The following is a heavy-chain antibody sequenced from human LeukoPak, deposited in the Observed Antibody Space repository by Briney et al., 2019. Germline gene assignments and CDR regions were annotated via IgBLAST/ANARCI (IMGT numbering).Heavy chain of an antibody. V-gene: IGHV3-7*05. CDR1: EFTFSNYW. CDR2: INQDGGEK. J-gene: IGHJ4*02. CDR3: ARDLLGGNNQLLSY. Sequence: PGGSLRLSCAASEFTFSNYWMSWVRRAPGKGLEWVANINQDGGEKNYVDSVKGRFTISRDNAKSSLYLQMDSLRAEDTAVYYCARDLLGGNNQLLSYWGQGTLVTVSS. D-gene: IGHD2-2*01.